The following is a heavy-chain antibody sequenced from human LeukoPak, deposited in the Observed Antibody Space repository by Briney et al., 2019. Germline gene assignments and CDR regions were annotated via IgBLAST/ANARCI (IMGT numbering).Heavy chain of an antibody. Sequence: PGGSLRLSCAASGFTFSSYAMSWVRQAPGKGLEWVSVIYSGGSTYYADSVKGRFTISRDNSKNTLYLQMNSLRAEDTAVYYCASTKRYYYGSENYGMDVWGQGTAVTVSS. D-gene: IGHD3-10*01. CDR1: GFTFSSYA. J-gene: IGHJ6*02. CDR3: ASTKRYYYGSENYGMDV. V-gene: IGHV3-66*01. CDR2: IYSGGST.